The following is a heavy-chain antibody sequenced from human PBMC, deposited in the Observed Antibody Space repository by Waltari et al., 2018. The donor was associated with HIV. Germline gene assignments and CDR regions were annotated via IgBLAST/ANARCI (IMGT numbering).Heavy chain of an antibody. V-gene: IGHV4-34*01. Sequence: VQLQQWGAGLLKPSETLSLTCAVYGGSFSGYYWSWIRQPPGKGLEWIGEINHSGSTNYNPSLKSRVTISVDTSKNQFSLKLSSVTAADTAVYYCARYCSGGSCAAYYYYGMDVWGQGTTVTVSS. J-gene: IGHJ6*02. CDR3: ARYCSGGSCAAYYYYGMDV. CDR1: GGSFSGYY. CDR2: INHSGST. D-gene: IGHD2-15*01.